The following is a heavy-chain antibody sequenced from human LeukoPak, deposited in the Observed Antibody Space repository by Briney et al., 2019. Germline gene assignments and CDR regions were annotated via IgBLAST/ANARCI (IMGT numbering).Heavy chain of an antibody. CDR1: GYSFTAYY. CDR2: ISAYNGNT. V-gene: IGHV1-18*04. CDR3: AREQGPVYGSGSYYSFDP. D-gene: IGHD3-10*01. Sequence: ASVKVSCKASGYSFTAYYMHWVRQAPGQGLEWMGWISAYNGNTNYAQKLQGRVTMTTDTSTSTAYMELRSLRSDDTAVYYCAREQGPVYGSGSYYSFDPWGQGTLVTVSS. J-gene: IGHJ5*02.